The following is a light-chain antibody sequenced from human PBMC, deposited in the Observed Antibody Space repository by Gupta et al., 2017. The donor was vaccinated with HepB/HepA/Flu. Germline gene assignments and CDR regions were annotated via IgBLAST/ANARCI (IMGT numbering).Light chain of an antibody. J-gene: IGKJ1*01. V-gene: IGKV1-39*01. CDR3: QQSVTTPRT. Sequence: DIQMTQSPSSLSASVGDRVTITCRASQNINNYLNWYQQKPGKAPNLLIYAASSLQSGVPSRFSGSGSGTHFTLTISSLQPEDFATYFCQQSVTTPRTFGQGTKVEIK. CDR2: AAS. CDR1: QNINNY.